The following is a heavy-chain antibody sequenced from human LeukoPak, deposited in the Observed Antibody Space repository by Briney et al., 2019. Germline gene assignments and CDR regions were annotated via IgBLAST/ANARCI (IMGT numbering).Heavy chain of an antibody. J-gene: IGHJ6*02. D-gene: IGHD4-23*01. CDR3: ARGRGGNSIDYYGMDV. V-gene: IGHV4-4*02. Sequence: PSETLSLTCAVSGGSISSSNWWSWIRQPPGKGLEWIGEINHSGSTNYNPSLKSRVTISVDTSKNQFSLKLSSVTAADTAVYYCARGRGGNSIDYYGMDVWGQGTTVTVSS. CDR2: INHSGST. CDR1: GGSISSSNW.